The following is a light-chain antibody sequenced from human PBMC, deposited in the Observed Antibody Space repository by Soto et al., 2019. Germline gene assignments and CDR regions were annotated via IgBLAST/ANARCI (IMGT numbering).Light chain of an antibody. CDR3: SSYTSTASYA. J-gene: IGLJ1*01. Sequence: QSVQTQPASVSGSPGQSITISCTGTSSDIGGYNYVSWYQQHPGKAPKLIINYVTNRPSGVSNRFSGSKSGNTASLTISGLQADDEGDYYCSSYTSTASYAFGTG. CDR1: SSDIGGYNY. V-gene: IGLV2-14*03. CDR2: YVT.